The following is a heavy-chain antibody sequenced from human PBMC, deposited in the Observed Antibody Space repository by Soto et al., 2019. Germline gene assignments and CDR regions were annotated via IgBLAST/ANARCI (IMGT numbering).Heavy chain of an antibody. Sequence: ASVKVSCKASGGTFSSYAISWVRQAPGQGLELMGGIIPIFGTTNYAQKLQGRLTMTTDTSTSTAYMELRSLRSDDTAVYYCARDRLGVSVTGGGFDSWGQGTLVTVSS. V-gene: IGHV1-69*05. CDR2: IIPIFGTT. D-gene: IGHD2-8*01. CDR1: GGTFSSYA. CDR3: ARDRLGVSVTGGGFDS. J-gene: IGHJ4*02.